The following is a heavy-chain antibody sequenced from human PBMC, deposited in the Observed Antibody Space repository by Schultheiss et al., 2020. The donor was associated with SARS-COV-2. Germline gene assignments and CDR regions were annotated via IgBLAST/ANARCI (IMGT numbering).Heavy chain of an antibody. CDR2: ISSSGGST. V-gene: IGHV3-23*01. CDR1: GFTFGDYA. D-gene: IGHD3-22*01. J-gene: IGHJ4*02. Sequence: GGSLRLSCSASGFTFGDYAMSWVRQAPGKGLEWVSSISSSGGSTYYADSVKGRFTISRDNSKNTLYLQMNSLRGEDTAVNYCAKDSRGYYYIFDSWGQGTLVTVS. CDR3: AKDSRGYYYIFDS.